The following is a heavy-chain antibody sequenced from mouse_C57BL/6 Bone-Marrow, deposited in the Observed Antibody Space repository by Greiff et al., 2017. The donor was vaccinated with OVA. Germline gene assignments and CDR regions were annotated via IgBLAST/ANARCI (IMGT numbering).Heavy chain of an antibody. Sequence: VQLQESGAELVKPGASVKLSCKASGYTFTEYTIHWVKQRSGQGLEWIWWFYPGSGSIQYTEKFTDKSTLTADNSYSTVYMVLSRLTSEDTAVYFCARHAVITTVVATEYYFDYWGQGTTLTVSA. CDR1: GYTFTEYT. CDR2: FYPGSGSI. CDR3: ARHAVITTVVATEYYFDY. V-gene: IGHV1-62-2*01. J-gene: IGHJ2*01. D-gene: IGHD1-1*01.